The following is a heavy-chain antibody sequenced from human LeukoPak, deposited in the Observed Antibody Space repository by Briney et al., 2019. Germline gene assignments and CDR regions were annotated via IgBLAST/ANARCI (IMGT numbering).Heavy chain of an antibody. Sequence: SVKVSCKASGGTFSSYAISWVRQAPGQGLEWMGGIIPIFGTANYAQKFQGRVTITTDESTSTAYMELSSLRSADTAVYYCASSSSSSGRAYYYYYYMDVWGKGTTVTVSS. CDR2: IIPIFGTA. D-gene: IGHD6-6*01. V-gene: IGHV1-69*05. CDR3: ASSSSSSGRAYYYYYYMDV. J-gene: IGHJ6*03. CDR1: GGTFSSYA.